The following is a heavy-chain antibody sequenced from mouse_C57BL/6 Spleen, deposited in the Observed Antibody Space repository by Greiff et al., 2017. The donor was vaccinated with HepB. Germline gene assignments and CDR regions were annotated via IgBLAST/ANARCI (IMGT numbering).Heavy chain of an antibody. D-gene: IGHD2-4*01. CDR1: GYSFTDYN. J-gene: IGHJ1*03. V-gene: IGHV1-39*01. Sequence: VHVKQSGPELVKPGASVKISCKASGYSFTDYNMNWVKQSNGKSLEWIGVINPNYGTTSYNQKFKGKATLTVDQSSSTAYMQLNSLTSEDSAVYYCARDDDYDVPYWYFDVWGTGTTVTVSS. CDR3: ARDDDYDVPYWYFDV. CDR2: INPNYGTT.